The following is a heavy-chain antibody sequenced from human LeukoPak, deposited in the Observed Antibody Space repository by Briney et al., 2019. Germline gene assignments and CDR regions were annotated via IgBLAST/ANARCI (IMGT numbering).Heavy chain of an antibody. J-gene: IGHJ3*02. D-gene: IGHD3-22*01. Sequence: SQTLSLTCSVSGGSISSGDHYWRWLRQPPGTGLERIGYIYYSGSTYYNPPLKSRVTISVDTSKNQFSLKLSSVTAADTAVYYCARVGYDSSGQHAFDIWGQGTMVTVS. V-gene: IGHV4-30-4*08. CDR2: IYYSGST. CDR1: GGSISSGDHY. CDR3: ARVGYDSSGQHAFDI.